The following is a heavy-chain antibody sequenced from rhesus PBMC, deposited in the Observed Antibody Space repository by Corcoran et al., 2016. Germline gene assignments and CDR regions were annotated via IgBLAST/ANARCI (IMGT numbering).Heavy chain of an antibody. D-gene: IGHD2-2*01. CDR2: FNSGWGST. CDR3: AKRGYCTSTTCYVPFDY. Sequence: EVQLVESGGGLAKPGGSLRLSCAASGFTFSSYWMNWVRQTPGKGLEWISAFNSGWGSTYYADSVKGRFTISRDNSKNTLSLQMNSLRAEDTAVYYCAKRGYCTSTTCYVPFDYWGQGVLVTVSS. V-gene: IGHV3S42*01. CDR1: GFTFSSYW. J-gene: IGHJ4*01.